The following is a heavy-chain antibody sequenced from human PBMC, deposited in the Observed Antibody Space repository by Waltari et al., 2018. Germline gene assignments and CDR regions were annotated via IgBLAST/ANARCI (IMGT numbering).Heavy chain of an antibody. J-gene: IGHJ4*02. Sequence: QVQLVESGGGVVQPGRSLRLSCAASGFTFSSYGMHWVRQARGKGLEWVAVRWDDGSDKYYADCVKGRFTISRDKSKNTLYLQMNSLRAEDTAVYYCARDGAVADKGHPLDYWGQGTLVTVSS. V-gene: IGHV3-33*01. CDR3: ARDGAVADKGHPLDY. CDR2: RWDDGSDK. CDR1: GFTFSSYG. D-gene: IGHD6-19*01.